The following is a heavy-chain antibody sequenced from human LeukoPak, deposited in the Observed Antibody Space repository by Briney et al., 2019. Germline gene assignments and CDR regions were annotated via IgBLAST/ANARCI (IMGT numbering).Heavy chain of an antibody. D-gene: IGHD6-19*01. CDR2: INPNSGGT. Sequence: ASVKVSCKASGGTFSNSAISWVRQAPGQGLEWMGWINPNSGGTNYAQRFQGRVTMTRDTSISTIYMELSRLRSDDTAVYYCARDHSSGWYGLDYWGQGTLVTVSS. V-gene: IGHV1-2*02. CDR3: ARDHSSGWYGLDY. J-gene: IGHJ4*02. CDR1: GGTFSNSA.